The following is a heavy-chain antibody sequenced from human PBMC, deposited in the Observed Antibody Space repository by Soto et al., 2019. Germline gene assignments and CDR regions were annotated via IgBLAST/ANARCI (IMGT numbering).Heavy chain of an antibody. CDR2: INHSGST. J-gene: IGHJ5*02. Sequence: LSLTCAVYGGSFSGYYWSWIRQPPGKGLKWIGEINHSGSTNYNPSLKSRVTISVDTSKNQFSLKLSSVTAADTAVYYCASVPSITMVRGENWFDPWGQGTLVTVSS. CDR1: GGSFSGYY. D-gene: IGHD3-10*01. CDR3: ASVPSITMVRGENWFDP. V-gene: IGHV4-34*01.